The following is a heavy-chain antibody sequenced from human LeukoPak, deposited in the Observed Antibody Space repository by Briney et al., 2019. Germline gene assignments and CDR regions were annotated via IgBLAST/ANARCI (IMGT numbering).Heavy chain of an antibody. CDR3: VRDGRYCSGGRCFPI. J-gene: IGHJ4*02. CDR2: ISSSGSAM. Sequence: GGSLRLSCAASGFTFRSYEMNWVRQAPGKGLEWVSFISSSGSAMYYADSVKGRFTISRDNAKNSLYLQMNGLRAEDTALYYCVRDGRYCSGGRCFPIWGQGTLVTVST. V-gene: IGHV3-48*03. CDR1: GFTFRSYE. D-gene: IGHD2-15*01.